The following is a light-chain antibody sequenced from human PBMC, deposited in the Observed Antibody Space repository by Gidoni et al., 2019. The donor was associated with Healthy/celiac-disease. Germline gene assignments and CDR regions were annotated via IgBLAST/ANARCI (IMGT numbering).Light chain of an antibody. CDR1: QSVSSN. CDR3: QQYNNWPLT. V-gene: IGKV3-15*01. J-gene: IGKJ4*01. Sequence: EIVMTQSPATLPVSPGERATLSCRASQSVSSNLAWYQQKPGQAPRLLIYGASTRATGIPARFSGSGSGTEFTLTISSLQSEDFAVYYCQQYNNWPLTFGRGTKVEIK. CDR2: GAS.